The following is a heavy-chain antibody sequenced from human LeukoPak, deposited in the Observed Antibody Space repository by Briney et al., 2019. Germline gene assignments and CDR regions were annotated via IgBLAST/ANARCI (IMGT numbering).Heavy chain of an antibody. CDR2: IKEDGSDK. J-gene: IGHJ4*02. Sequence: GGSLRLSCAASGFTFSNYWMNWVRQAPGKGLEWVANIKEDGSDKYYVDSVKGRFSISRDNSKNTLYLQMNSLRAEDTAVYYCARDPRTSFYNYGNEEGGYWGQGTLVTVSS. CDR3: ARDPRTSFYNYGNEEGGY. V-gene: IGHV3-7*01. CDR1: GFTFSNYW. D-gene: IGHD5-18*01.